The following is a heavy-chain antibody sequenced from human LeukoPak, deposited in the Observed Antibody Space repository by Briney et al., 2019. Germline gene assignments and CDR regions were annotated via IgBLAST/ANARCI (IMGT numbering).Heavy chain of an antibody. D-gene: IGHD5-18*01. V-gene: IGHV4-59*01. Sequence: SETLCLTCTVSGGSISSYYWSWIRQPPGKGLECIGYIYYSGSTNYNPSLKSRVTISVDTSKNQFSLKLSSVTAADTAVYYCATRGYSYALDAFDIWGQGTMVTVSS. J-gene: IGHJ3*02. CDR2: IYYSGST. CDR1: GGSISSYY. CDR3: ATRGYSYALDAFDI.